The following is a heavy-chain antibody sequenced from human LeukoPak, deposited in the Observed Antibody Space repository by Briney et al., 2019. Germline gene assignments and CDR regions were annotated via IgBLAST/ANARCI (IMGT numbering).Heavy chain of an antibody. CDR1: GFTVSSNY. D-gene: IGHD6-13*01. Sequence: GGSLRLSCAASGFTVSSNYMSWVRQAPGKGLEWVSVIYSGGSTYYADSVKGRFTISRDNSKNTLYLQMNSLRAEDTAVYYCGRLIAAAGYYFDYWGQGTLVTVSS. V-gene: IGHV3-66*01. CDR2: IYSGGST. J-gene: IGHJ4*02. CDR3: GRLIAAAGYYFDY.